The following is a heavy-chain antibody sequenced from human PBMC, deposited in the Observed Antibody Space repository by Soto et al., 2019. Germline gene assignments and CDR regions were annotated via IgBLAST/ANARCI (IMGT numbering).Heavy chain of an antibody. CDR2: IIPIFGTA. CDR1: GGTFSSYA. D-gene: IGHD3-3*01. CDR3: ASAYDFWSGYLSARLYYYGMDV. J-gene: IGHJ6*02. Sequence: ASVKVSCKASGGTFSSYAISWVRQAPGQGLEWMGGIIPIFGTANYAQKFQGRVTITADESTSTAYMELSSLRSEDTAVYYCASAYDFWSGYLSARLYYYGMDVWGQGTTVTVS. V-gene: IGHV1-69*13.